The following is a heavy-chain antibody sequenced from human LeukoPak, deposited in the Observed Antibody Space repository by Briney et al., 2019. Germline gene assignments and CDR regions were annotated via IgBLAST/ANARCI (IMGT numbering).Heavy chain of an antibody. D-gene: IGHD1-14*01. CDR2: ISSSSNYI. CDR3: ARGYYYGLDV. V-gene: IGHV3-21*01. J-gene: IGHJ6*04. Sequence: GGSLRLSCTASEFTFSSYNMNWVRQAPGKGLEWVSSISSSSNYIYYADSVKGRFTISRDNAKNSLFLQMNSLSVEDTAVYYCARGYYYGLDVWGKGTTVTVSS. CDR1: EFTFSSYN.